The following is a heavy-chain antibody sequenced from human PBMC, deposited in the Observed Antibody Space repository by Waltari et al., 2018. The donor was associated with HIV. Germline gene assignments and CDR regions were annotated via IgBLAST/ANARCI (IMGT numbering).Heavy chain of an antibody. Sequence: EVQLVQSGAEVRKSGESLMISCKASGYTFTNYWIDWVRQMSGEGLEWMGIIYPFDSYTRYNPSFEGQITISADKSLAAAYLEWNNLNASDAAIYYCARLFYYDTTGYINNAFDIWGQGTVVTVS. V-gene: IGHV5-51*03. CDR2: IYPFDSYT. CDR3: ARLFYYDTTGYINNAFDI. CDR1: GYTFTNYW. J-gene: IGHJ3*02. D-gene: IGHD3-22*01.